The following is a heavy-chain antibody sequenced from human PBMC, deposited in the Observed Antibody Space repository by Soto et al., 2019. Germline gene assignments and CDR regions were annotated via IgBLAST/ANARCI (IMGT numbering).Heavy chain of an antibody. J-gene: IGHJ4*02. CDR3: ARGRRYDSSGYYAPEDY. CDR2: IIPIFGTA. CDR1: GGTFSSYA. Sequence: ASVKVSCKASGGTFSSYAISWVRQAPGQGLEWMGGIIPIFGTANYAQKFQGRVTITADKSTSTAYMELSSLRSEDTAVYYCARGRRYDSSGYYAPEDYWGQGTLVTVSS. V-gene: IGHV1-69*06. D-gene: IGHD3-22*01.